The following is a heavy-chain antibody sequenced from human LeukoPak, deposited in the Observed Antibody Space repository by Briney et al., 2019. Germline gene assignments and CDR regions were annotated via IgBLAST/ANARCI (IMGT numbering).Heavy chain of an antibody. CDR3: ARYIAAAGRNYFDY. D-gene: IGHD6-13*01. CDR2: ISYDGSHK. V-gene: IGHV3-30*06. CDR1: GFTFSSXX. J-gene: IGHJ4*02. Sequence: GFTFSSXXXXXXRRXPGKXXXXXXXISYDGSHKYYADSVKGRFTISRDNSKNTLYLQMNSLRAEDTAVYYCARYIAAAGRNYFDYWGQGTLVTVSS.